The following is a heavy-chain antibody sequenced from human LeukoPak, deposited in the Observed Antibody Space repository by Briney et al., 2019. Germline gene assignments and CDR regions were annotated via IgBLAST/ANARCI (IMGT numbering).Heavy chain of an antibody. J-gene: IGHJ4*02. CDR3: ARGVSARWVDY. CDR1: GYSVTTYG. CDR2: ISFYNGNT. D-gene: IGHD4/OR15-4a*01. V-gene: IGHV1-18*01. Sequence: ASVKVSRKASGYSVTTYGIAWVRQASGRGLEWMGWISFYNGNTKYAQKYQGRVTMTTDTSTSTAYMELRSLRSDDTAVYYCARGVSARWVDYWGQGTLVTVSS.